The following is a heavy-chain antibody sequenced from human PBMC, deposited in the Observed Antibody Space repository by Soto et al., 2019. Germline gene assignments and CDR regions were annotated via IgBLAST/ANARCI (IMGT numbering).Heavy chain of an antibody. Sequence: GWSLRLSCAASVFTFSISAVAWIRQTPGKGLEWVSVIGAGSDGIQYVDSVKGRFSISTDNSKNTLYLHMISLRAEDTAVYYCAKYSTSGPATFFDRWG. D-gene: IGHD2-21*01. V-gene: IGHV3-23*01. CDR2: IGAGSDGI. J-gene: IGHJ4*01. CDR3: AKYSTSGPATFFDR. CDR1: VFTFSISA.